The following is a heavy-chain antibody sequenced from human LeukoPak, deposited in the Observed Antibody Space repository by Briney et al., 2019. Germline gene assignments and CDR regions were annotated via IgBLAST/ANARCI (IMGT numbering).Heavy chain of an antibody. CDR2: IYSGGST. J-gene: IGHJ4*02. CDR3: ARAFAGPVADTPYYFDY. V-gene: IGHV3-53*01. D-gene: IGHD6-19*01. Sequence: GGSLRLSCAASGFTVSSNYMSWVRQAPGKGLEWVSVIYSGGSTYYADSVKGRFTISRDNSKNTLYLQMNSLRAEDTAVYYCARAFAGPVADTPYYFDYWGQGTLVTVSS. CDR1: GFTVSSNY.